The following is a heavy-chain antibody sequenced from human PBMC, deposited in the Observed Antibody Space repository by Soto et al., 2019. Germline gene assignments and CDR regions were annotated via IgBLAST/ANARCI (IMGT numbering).Heavy chain of an antibody. CDR2: IRNKVNGYTT. Sequence: GGSLRLSCAASGFTFSDHYMDWVRQAPGKGLEWVGRIRNKVNGYTTDYAASVKGRFTISRDDSKNLLYLRMDSLKVEDTAIYYCGRIEMFIGAWRPSAYWGQGTLVTVSS. J-gene: IGHJ4*02. CDR1: GFTFSDHY. V-gene: IGHV3-72*01. D-gene: IGHD3-22*01. CDR3: GRIEMFIGAWRPSAY.